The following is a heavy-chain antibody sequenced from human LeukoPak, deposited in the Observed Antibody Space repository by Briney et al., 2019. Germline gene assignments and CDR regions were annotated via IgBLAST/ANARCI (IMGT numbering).Heavy chain of an antibody. CDR3: AMLKSLGGYFDRLDIQPPDY. V-gene: IGHV3-23*01. D-gene: IGHD3-9*01. Sequence: GGSLRLSCAASGFTFSSYAMSWVRQAPGKGLEWVSAISGSGGSTYYADSVKGRFTISRDNSKNTLYLQMNSLRAEDTAVYYCAMLKSLGGYFDRLDIQPPDYWGQGTLVTVSS. CDR1: GFTFSSYA. J-gene: IGHJ4*02. CDR2: ISGSGGST.